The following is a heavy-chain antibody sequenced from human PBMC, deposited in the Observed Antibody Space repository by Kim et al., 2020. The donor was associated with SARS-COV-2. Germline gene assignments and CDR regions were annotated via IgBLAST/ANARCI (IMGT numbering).Heavy chain of an antibody. D-gene: IGHD6-6*01. CDR3: ARGQYSSSRFTY. Sequence: NYNPPLKSRVTISVDTSKNQFSLKLSSVTAADTAVYYCARGQYSSSRFTYWGQGTLVTVSS. J-gene: IGHJ4*02. V-gene: IGHV4-34*01.